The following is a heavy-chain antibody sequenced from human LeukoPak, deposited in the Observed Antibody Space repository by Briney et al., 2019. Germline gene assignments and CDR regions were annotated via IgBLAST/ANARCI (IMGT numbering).Heavy chain of an antibody. D-gene: IGHD2/OR15-2a*01. V-gene: IGHV4-4*02. CDR1: GGSIDITNY. CDR3: TRENRPFCPFAY. J-gene: IGHJ4*02. CDR2: ISHDGTT. Sequence: SETLSLTCGVSGGSIDITNYWSWVSQAPGKGLEWIGEISHDGTTNYNSSLRSRVAMSLDRANSQFSLRLTSVTAADTAVYYCTRENRPFCPFAYWGQGVLVTVSS.